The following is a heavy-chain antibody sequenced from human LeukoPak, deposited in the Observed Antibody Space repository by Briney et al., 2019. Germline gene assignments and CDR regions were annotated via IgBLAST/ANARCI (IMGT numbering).Heavy chain of an antibody. Sequence: AASVKVSCKASGYTFTGYYMHWVRQAPGQGLEWMGWINPNSGGTNYAQKFQGRVTMTRDTSISTAYMELSRPRSDDTAVYYCARPNSGSYDYFDYWGQGTLVTVSS. CDR3: ARPNSGSYDYFDY. CDR2: INPNSGGT. D-gene: IGHD1-26*01. V-gene: IGHV1-2*02. CDR1: GYTFTGYY. J-gene: IGHJ4*02.